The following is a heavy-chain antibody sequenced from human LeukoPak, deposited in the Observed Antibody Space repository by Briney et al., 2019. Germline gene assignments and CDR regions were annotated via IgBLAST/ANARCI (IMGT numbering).Heavy chain of an antibody. V-gene: IGHV3-21*01. CDR2: ISSSSRDI. CDR1: GFTFSSYS. Sequence: GGSLRLSCAASGFTFSSYSMNWVRQAPGKGLEWVSSISSSSRDINYADSVRGRFTIPRDDAKNSLYLQMNGLRAEDTAVYYCARAFDTPMAESSHYWGQGTLVTVSS. D-gene: IGHD5-18*01. J-gene: IGHJ4*02. CDR3: ARAFDTPMAESSHY.